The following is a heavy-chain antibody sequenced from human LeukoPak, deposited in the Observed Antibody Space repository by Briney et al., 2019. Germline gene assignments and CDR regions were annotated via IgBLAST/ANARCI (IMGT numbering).Heavy chain of an antibody. CDR3: ARGPLYYDILTGRMTYYFDY. J-gene: IGHJ4*02. CDR1: GGSISSYY. Sequence: SETLSLTCTVSGGSISSYYWSWIRQPPGKGLEWIGEINHSGSTNYNPSLKSRVTISVDTSKNQFSLKLSSVTAADTAVYYCARGPLYYDILTGRMTYYFDYWGQGTLVTVSS. D-gene: IGHD3-9*01. V-gene: IGHV4-34*01. CDR2: INHSGST.